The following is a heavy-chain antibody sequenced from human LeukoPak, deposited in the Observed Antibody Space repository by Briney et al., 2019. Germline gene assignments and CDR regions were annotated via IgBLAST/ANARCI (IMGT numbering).Heavy chain of an antibody. J-gene: IGHJ6*03. D-gene: IGHD2-2*01. V-gene: IGHV1-69*05. CDR2: IIPIFGTA. CDR3: ARGVVPAASYYYYMDV. CDR1: GGTFSSYA. Sequence: SVKVSCKVSGGTFSSYAISWVRQAPGQGLEWMGRIIPIFGTANYAQKFQGRVTITTDESTSTAYMELSSLRSEDTAVYYCARGVVPAASYYYYMDVWGKGTTVTVSS.